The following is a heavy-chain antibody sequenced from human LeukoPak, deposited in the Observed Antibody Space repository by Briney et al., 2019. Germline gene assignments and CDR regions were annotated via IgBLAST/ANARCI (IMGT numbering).Heavy chain of an antibody. CDR1: GFTFSDYY. CDR2: IISSGTTI. CDR3: ARHSSGWSFGY. Sequence: GGSLRLSCAASGFTFSDYYMSWIRQAPGKGLEWLSYIISSGTTIYYADSVKGRFTVPRDNAKNSLHLQMNSLRAEDTAVYYCARHSSGWSFGYRGQGTLGTVSS. D-gene: IGHD3-22*01. J-gene: IGHJ4*03. V-gene: IGHV3-11*04.